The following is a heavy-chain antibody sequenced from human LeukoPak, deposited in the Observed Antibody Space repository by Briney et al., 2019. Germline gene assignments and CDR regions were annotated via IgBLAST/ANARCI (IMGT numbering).Heavy chain of an antibody. CDR1: GGSISSYY. CDR2: INHSGST. V-gene: IGHV4-34*01. D-gene: IGHD2-2*02. J-gene: IGHJ6*02. CDR3: ARRGVVVVPAAIPARDYYYYGMDV. Sequence: PSETLSLTCTVSGGSISSYYWSWIRQPPGKGLEWIGEINHSGSTNYNPSLKSRVTISVDTSKNQFSLKLSSVTAADTAVYYCARRGVVVVPAAIPARDYYYYGMDVWGQGTTVTVSS.